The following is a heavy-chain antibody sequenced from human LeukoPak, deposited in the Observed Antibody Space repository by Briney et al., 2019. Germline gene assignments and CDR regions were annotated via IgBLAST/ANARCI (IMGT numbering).Heavy chain of an antibody. J-gene: IGHJ4*02. V-gene: IGHV3-30*02. CDR3: PVAGRGDFDY. CDR1: GFTFSSYG. Sequence: GGSLRLSCAASGFTFSSYGMHWVRQAPGKGLEWVAFIRYDGSNKYYADSVKGRFTISRDNSKNTLYLQMNSLRAEDTAVYYCPVAGRGDFDYWGQGTLVTVSS. D-gene: IGHD6-19*01. CDR2: IRYDGSNK.